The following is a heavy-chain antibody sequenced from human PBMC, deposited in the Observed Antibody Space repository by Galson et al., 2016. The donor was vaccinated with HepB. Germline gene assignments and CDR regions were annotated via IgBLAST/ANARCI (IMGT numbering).Heavy chain of an antibody. Sequence: SETLSLTCAVSGGSISSDNWWSWVRQAPGKGLEWIGEIYHSGDTKYNPSLKSRITMSVDTSKNHFSLNLNSVTDADTVVYYCARDSLRNWNVDDLTHVWGQGTTVTVSS. CDR1: GGSISSDNW. CDR3: ARDSLRNWNVDDLTHV. J-gene: IGHJ6*02. CDR2: IYHSGDT. D-gene: IGHD1-1*01. V-gene: IGHV4-4*02.